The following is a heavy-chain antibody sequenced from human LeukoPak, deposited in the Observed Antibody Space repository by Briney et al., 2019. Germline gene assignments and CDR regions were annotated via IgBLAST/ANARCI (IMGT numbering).Heavy chain of an antibody. CDR3: AKEKKPGIAVAGTLDY. CDR1: GFTFSSYA. D-gene: IGHD6-19*01. Sequence: PGGSLRLSCAASGFTFSSYAMSWVRQAPGKGLEWVSAISGSGGSTYYADSVKGRFTISRDNSKNTLYLQMNGLRAEDTAVYYCAKEKKPGIAVAGTLDYWGQGTLVTVSS. CDR2: ISGSGGST. J-gene: IGHJ4*02. V-gene: IGHV3-23*01.